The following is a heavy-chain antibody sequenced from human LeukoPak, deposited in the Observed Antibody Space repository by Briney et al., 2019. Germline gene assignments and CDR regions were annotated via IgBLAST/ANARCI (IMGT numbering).Heavy chain of an antibody. J-gene: IGHJ4*02. D-gene: IGHD4-11*01. Sequence: GGSLRLSCAASGFTFSSYSMNWVRQAPGKGLEWVSSISSSSSYIYYADSVKGRFTISRDNAKNSLYLQMNSLRAEDTAVYYCAREAVYSNYAFDYWGQGTLVTISS. CDR2: ISSSSSYI. CDR1: GFTFSSYS. V-gene: IGHV3-21*01. CDR3: AREAVYSNYAFDY.